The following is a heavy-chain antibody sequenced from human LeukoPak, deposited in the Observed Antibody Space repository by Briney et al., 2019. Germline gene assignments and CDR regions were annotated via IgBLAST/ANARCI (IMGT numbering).Heavy chain of an antibody. Sequence: GSSLRLSCAASGFTFDDCAMHWVRQAPGKGLEWVAGIGFRFDNVDYADSVRGRFTISRDNAKNTLYLQMNTLRVEDTAVYYCTRDLMDYDVSTGLNHYYMDVWGQGSTVTVSS. CDR1: GFTFDDCA. CDR2: IGFRFDNV. V-gene: IGHV3-9*01. J-gene: IGHJ6*02. D-gene: IGHD3-9*01. CDR3: TRDLMDYDVSTGLNHYYMDV.